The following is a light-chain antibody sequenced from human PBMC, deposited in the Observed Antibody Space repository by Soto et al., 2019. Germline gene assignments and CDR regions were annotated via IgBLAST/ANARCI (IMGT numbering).Light chain of an antibody. Sequence: EIVWRQAPGTLSLSPGERATLSCRASQSVSSSYLAWYQQIPGQAPRLLIFQASSTATGIPDRFSGSGSGTDFTLTISRLEPEDFAVYYCQQYGSSPYTFGQGTKLEIK. J-gene: IGKJ2*01. V-gene: IGKV3-20*01. CDR2: QAS. CDR3: QQYGSSPYT. CDR1: QSVSSSY.